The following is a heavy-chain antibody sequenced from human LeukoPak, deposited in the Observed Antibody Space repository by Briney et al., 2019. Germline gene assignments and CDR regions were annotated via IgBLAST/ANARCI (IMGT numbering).Heavy chain of an antibody. CDR2: IKQDGSEK. Sequence: PGGSLRLSCAASGFTFSSYWMSWVRQAPGKGLEWVANIKQDGSEKYYVDSVKGRFTISRDNAKNSLYLQMNSLRAEDTAVYYCALTRKLNWNYLSDYFDYWGQGTLVTVSS. D-gene: IGHD1-7*01. J-gene: IGHJ4*02. CDR1: GFTFSSYW. V-gene: IGHV3-7*01. CDR3: ALTRKLNWNYLSDYFDY.